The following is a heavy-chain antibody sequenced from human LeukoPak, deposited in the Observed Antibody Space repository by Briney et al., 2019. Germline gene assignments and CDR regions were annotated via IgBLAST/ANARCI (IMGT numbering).Heavy chain of an antibody. J-gene: IGHJ4*02. CDR1: GGSISSGGYS. Sequence: SETLSLTCTVSGGSISSGGYSWSWIRQHPGKGLEWIGYIYYSGSTYYNPSLKSRVTISVDTSKNQFSLKLSSVTAADTAVYYCARAGVEYYDFWSGYNQKYYFDYWGQGTLVTVSS. CDR2: IYYSGST. D-gene: IGHD3-3*01. CDR3: ARAGVEYYDFWSGYNQKYYFDY. V-gene: IGHV4-31*03.